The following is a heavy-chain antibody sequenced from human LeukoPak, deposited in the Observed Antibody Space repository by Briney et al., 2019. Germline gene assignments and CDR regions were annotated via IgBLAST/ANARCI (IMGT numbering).Heavy chain of an antibody. CDR1: GFTFSSYW. D-gene: IGHD1-26*01. CDR2: IKQDGSEK. V-gene: IGHV3-7*01. J-gene: IGHJ4*02. Sequence: GGSLRLSCAASGFTFSSYWMSWVRQAPGKGLEWVANIKQDGSEKYYVDSVKGRFTISRDNAKNSLHLQMNSLRAEDTAVYYCAKDRVGAILYFDYWGQGTLVTVSS. CDR3: AKDRVGAILYFDY.